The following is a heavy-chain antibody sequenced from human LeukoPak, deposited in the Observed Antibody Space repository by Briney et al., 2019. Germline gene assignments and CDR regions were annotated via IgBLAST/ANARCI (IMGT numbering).Heavy chain of an antibody. CDR2: IHYSGST. V-gene: IGHV4-59*01. CDR3: ARDGVAGGFDY. D-gene: IGHD6-19*01. CDR1: RGSIGSYY. J-gene: IGHJ4*02. Sequence: SETLSLTRTVARGSIGSYYWNWIRQAPGKGLEWIGYIHYSGSTNHNSSLKSRVTVSVDTSKNQYSLKLSSVTAADTAVYYCARDGVAGGFDYWGQGTLVTVSS.